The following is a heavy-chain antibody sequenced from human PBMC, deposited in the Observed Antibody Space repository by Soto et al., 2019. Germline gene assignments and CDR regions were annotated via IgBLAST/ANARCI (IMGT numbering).Heavy chain of an antibody. CDR2: IYSGGST. V-gene: IGHV3-66*02. CDR1: GFTVSSNY. CDR3: ARGGYSYGSYFDY. J-gene: IGHJ4*02. D-gene: IGHD5-18*01. Sequence: GGSLRLSCAASGFTVSSNYMSWVRQAPGKGLEWVSVIYSGGSTYYADSVQGRFTIARDKSKNTLYLQMNSLRAEDTAVYSCARGGYSYGSYFDYWGQGTLVTVSS.